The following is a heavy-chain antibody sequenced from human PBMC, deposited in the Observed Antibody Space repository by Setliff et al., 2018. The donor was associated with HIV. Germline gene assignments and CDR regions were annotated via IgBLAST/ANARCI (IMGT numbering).Heavy chain of an antibody. CDR1: GFTFSNAW. D-gene: IGHD5-12*01. J-gene: IGHJ4*02. CDR2: IKSKTDGGTT. Sequence: PGGSLRLSCAASGFTFSNAWMSWVRQAPGKGLEWVGRIKSKTDGGTTDYAAPVKGRFTIPRDDSKNTLYLQMSSLKTEDTAVYYCTTDASRVATVYWGQGTLVTVSS. V-gene: IGHV3-15*01. CDR3: TTDASRVATVY.